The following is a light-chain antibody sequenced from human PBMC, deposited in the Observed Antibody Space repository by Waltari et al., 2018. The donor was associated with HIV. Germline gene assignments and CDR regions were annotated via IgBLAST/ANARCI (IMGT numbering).Light chain of an antibody. CDR3: STWDNSLSHWV. J-gene: IGLJ3*02. CDR1: LSNLGGNL. V-gene: IGLV1-47*01. Sequence: QSVVTQPPSASGPPGPNIPISCSGDLSNLGGNLVHWYQQRPGAAPRLLLYRNDQRPSGVPARFSGSQSATSASLAISGLRSEDEADYHCSTWDNSLSHWVFGGGTQVTVL. CDR2: RND.